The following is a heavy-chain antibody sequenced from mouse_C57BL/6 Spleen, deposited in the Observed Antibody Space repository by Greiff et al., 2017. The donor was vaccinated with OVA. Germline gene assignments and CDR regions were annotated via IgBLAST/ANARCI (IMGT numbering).Heavy chain of an antibody. CDR2: ISSGSSTI. CDR1: GFTFSDYG. J-gene: IGHJ1*03. V-gene: IGHV5-17*01. Sequence: EVMLVESGGGLVKPGGSLKLSCAASGFTFSDYGMHWVRQAPEKGLEWVAYISSGSSTIYYADTVKGRFTISRDNAKNTLFLQMTSLRSEDTAMYYCARNYYYGSSPYWYFDVWGTGTTVTVSS. D-gene: IGHD1-1*01. CDR3: ARNYYYGSSPYWYFDV.